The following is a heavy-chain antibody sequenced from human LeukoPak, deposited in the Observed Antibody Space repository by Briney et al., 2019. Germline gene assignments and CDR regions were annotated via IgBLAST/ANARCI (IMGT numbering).Heavy chain of an antibody. V-gene: IGHV3-7*01. CDR3: ARDLAGYSYGRPFDY. D-gene: IGHD5-18*01. CDR1: GFTFSSYW. Sequence: GGSLRLSCAASGFTFSSYWMSWVRQAPGKGLEWVANIKQDGSEKYYVDSVKGRFTISRDNAKNSLYLRMNSLRAEDTAVYYCARDLAGYSYGRPFDYWGQGTLVTVSS. CDR2: IKQDGSEK. J-gene: IGHJ4*02.